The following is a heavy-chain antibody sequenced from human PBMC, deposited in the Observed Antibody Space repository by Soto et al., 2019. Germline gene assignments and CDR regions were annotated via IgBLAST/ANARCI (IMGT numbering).Heavy chain of an antibody. Sequence: SETLSLTGAVYGGAFSGYYWSWIRQPPGKGLEGIGEINHSGSTNYNPCLKSRGTISVDTSKNPFSLTLSPVTAPDTAVYYCARGPPRFLDWFLQWEYNCFDPWGQGTLVTVSS. CDR1: GGAFSGYY. D-gene: IGHD3-3*01. V-gene: IGHV4-34*01. CDR3: ARGPPRFLDWFLQWEYNCFDP. J-gene: IGHJ5*02. CDR2: INHSGST.